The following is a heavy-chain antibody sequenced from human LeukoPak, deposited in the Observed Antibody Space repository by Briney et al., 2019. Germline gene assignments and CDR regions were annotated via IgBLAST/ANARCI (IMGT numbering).Heavy chain of an antibody. V-gene: IGHV5-51*03. J-gene: IGHJ4*02. CDR1: GYTFTNYW. CDR2: IYPSDANT. D-gene: IGHD2-2*02. Sequence: PGESLKIFCKGSGYTFTNYWNGWVRQMPEGGLEFMGIIYPSDANTRYSPSFQGQVTISADKSNNTAYLQWSSLKASETAMYYCAKLKYCSGDSCYTSFDNWGQGTLVTVSS. CDR3: AKLKYCSGDSCYTSFDN.